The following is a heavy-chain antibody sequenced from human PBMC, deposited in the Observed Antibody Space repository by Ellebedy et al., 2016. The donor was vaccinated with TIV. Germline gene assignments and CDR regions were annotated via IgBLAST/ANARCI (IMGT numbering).Heavy chain of an antibody. Sequence: SETLSLXXAVYGGSFSGYYWSWIRQPPGKGLEWIGEINHSGSTNYNPSLKSRVTISVDTSKNQFSLKLSSVTAADTAVYYCASYYYDSSGYYYDAFDIWGQGTMVTVSS. CDR2: INHSGST. D-gene: IGHD3-22*01. V-gene: IGHV4-34*01. CDR3: ASYYYDSSGYYYDAFDI. CDR1: GGSFSGYY. J-gene: IGHJ3*02.